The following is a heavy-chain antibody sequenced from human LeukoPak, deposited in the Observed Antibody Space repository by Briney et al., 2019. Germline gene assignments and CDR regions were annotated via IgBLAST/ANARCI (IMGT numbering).Heavy chain of an antibody. D-gene: IGHD7-27*01. CDR2: ISSSGSTI. Sequence: GGSLRLSCAASGFIFSSYEMNWVRQAPGKGLEWVSYISSSGSTIYYADSVKGRFTISRDNAKNSLYLQMNSLRAEDTAVYYCARDPWGGDAFDIWGQGTMVTVSS. V-gene: IGHV3-48*03. CDR3: ARDPWGGDAFDI. CDR1: GFIFSSYE. J-gene: IGHJ3*02.